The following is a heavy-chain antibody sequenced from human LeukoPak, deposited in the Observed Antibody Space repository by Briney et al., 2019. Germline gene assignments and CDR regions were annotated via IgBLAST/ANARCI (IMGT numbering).Heavy chain of an antibody. D-gene: IGHD2-21*02. CDR1: GFTFSSYA. Sequence: GGSLRLSCAASGFTFSSYAMSWVRQAPGKGLEWVSAISGSGGSTYYADSVKGRFTISRDNSKDTLFLQMHSLRPGDTAVYYCVREDTPATANYWGQGTLVTISS. J-gene: IGHJ4*02. V-gene: IGHV3-23*01. CDR2: ISGSGGST. CDR3: VREDTPATANY.